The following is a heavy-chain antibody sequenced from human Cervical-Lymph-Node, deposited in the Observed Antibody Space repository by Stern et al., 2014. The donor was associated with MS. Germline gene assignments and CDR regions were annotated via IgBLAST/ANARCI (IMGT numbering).Heavy chain of an antibody. V-gene: IGHV7-4-1*02. CDR3: ARVPGESPDF. CDR1: GYTLTSAS. Sequence: DQLVESGSELKQPGASVKISCQASGYTLTSASMNWVRQAPGQGFQWMGYINTNTGRPTYAPGFTGRFVFSLDMSVTTAYLHITSLKPEDTAVYYCARVPGESPDFWGQGTLVTVSS. CDR2: INTNTGRP. J-gene: IGHJ4*02. D-gene: IGHD3-10*01.